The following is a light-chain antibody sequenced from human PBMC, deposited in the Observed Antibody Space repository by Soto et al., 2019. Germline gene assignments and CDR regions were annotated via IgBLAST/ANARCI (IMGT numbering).Light chain of an antibody. CDR1: QSIHTS. J-gene: IGKJ5*01. CDR3: QQRNVWPPIT. CDR2: DST. Sequence: FLTQSPATLSLSPWEIATLSCRASQSIHTSLAWYQQKSGKPPRLVIYDSTLRANGVPDRFGGSRSGTEFTLTINSLEPEDFAVYYCQQRNVWPPITFGQGTRLEI. V-gene: IGKV3-11*01.